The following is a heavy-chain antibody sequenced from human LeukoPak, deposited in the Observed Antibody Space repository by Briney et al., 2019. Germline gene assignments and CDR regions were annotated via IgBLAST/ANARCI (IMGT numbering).Heavy chain of an antibody. Sequence: GASVKLSFKASGYTFTGYYMHRERQAPGQGLEWMGWINPNSGGTNYAQKFQGRVTMTRDTSISTAYMELSRLRSDDTAVYYCAIPRSTGWYDYWGQGTLVTVSS. J-gene: IGHJ4*02. V-gene: IGHV1-2*02. CDR2: INPNSGGT. CDR3: AIPRSTGWYDY. D-gene: IGHD6-19*01. CDR1: GYTFTGYY.